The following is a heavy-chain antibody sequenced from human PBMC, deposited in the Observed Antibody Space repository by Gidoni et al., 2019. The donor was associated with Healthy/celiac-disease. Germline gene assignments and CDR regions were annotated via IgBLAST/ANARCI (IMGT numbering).Heavy chain of an antibody. CDR3: ARDLAQYTGGEPYYFDS. CDR2: IIPIFGTA. Sequence: QVQLVQSGPEVKKTGSSVKVSCKASGGTFSGNAISWERQAPGQGLEWMGGIIPIFGTANYAQKFQGRVTITADESTSTAYMELSSLRSEDTAVYYCARDLAQYTGGEPYYFDSWGQVTLVPVSS. CDR1: GGTFSGNA. D-gene: IGHD2-2*02. J-gene: IGHJ4*02. V-gene: IGHV1-69*01.